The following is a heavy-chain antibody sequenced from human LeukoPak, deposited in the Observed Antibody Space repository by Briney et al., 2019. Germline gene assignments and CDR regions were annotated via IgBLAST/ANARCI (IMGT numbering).Heavy chain of an antibody. J-gene: IGHJ4*02. V-gene: IGHV3-11*01. Sequence: PGGSLRLSCAASGFTFSDYYMSWIRQAPGKGLEWVSYISSSGSTIYYADSVKGRFTISRDNAKSSLYLQMNSLRAEDTAVYYCARGTSSGWDYYFDYWGQGTLVTVSS. CDR1: GFTFSDYY. CDR3: ARGTSSGWDYYFDY. D-gene: IGHD6-19*01. CDR2: ISSSGSTI.